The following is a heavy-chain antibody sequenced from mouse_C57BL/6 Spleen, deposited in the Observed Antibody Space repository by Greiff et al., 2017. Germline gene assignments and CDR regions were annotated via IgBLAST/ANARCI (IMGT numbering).Heavy chain of an antibody. CDR2: SRNKANDYTT. CDR3: ARDGYYSNSRYFYYAMDY. CDR1: GFTFSDFY. V-gene: IGHV7-1*01. D-gene: IGHD2-5*01. Sequence: EVMLVESGGGLVQSGRSLRLSCATSGFTFSDFYMEWVRQAPGKGLEWIAASRNKANDYTTEYSASVKGRFIVSRDTSQSILYLQMNALRAEDTAIYYCARDGYYSNSRYFYYAMDYWGQGTSVTVSS. J-gene: IGHJ4*01.